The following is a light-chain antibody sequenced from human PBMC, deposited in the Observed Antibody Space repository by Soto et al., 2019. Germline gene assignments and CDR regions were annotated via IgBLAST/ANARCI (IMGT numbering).Light chain of an antibody. J-gene: IGKJ2*01. V-gene: IGKV4-1*01. CDR2: WAS. CDR1: QTVVYSTSSQSY. Sequence: DIVLTQSPDSLAVSLGERAAINCKSSQTVVYSTSSQSYLAWYQQKPGQPPKLLIYWASTRESGVPDRFIGSGSGTDFTLTINNRQAEDVAVYYCQQYYATPYTFGQGTKLV. CDR3: QQYYATPYT.